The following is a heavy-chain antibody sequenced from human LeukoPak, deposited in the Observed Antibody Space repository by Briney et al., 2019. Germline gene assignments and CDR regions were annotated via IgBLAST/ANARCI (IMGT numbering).Heavy chain of an antibody. J-gene: IGHJ6*03. CDR2: IYYRGST. CDR3: ARVRFLEWPAPMDV. CDR1: GGSISSYY. Sequence: PSETLSLTCTVSGGSISSYYWSWIRQPPGRGLEEIGSIYYRGSTNYNPSFKSRVTISLDTSRNQFSLKLSSVTAADTAVYYCARVRFLEWPAPMDVWGKGTTVTVSS. V-gene: IGHV4-59*01. D-gene: IGHD3-3*01.